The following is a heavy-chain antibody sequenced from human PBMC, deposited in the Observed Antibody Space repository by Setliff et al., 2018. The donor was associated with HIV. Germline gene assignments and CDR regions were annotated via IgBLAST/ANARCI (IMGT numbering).Heavy chain of an antibody. V-gene: IGHV1-69*05. CDR1: GYTFTRYD. CDR3: ARADTMVRGVKRGGYYFDY. CDR2: IIPIFGTA. Sequence: ASVKVSCKASGYTFTRYDINWVRQATGQGLEWMGGIIPIFGTANYAQKFQGRVTITTDESTSTAYMELSSLRSEDTAVYYCARADTMVRGVKRGGYYFDYWGQGTLVTVSS. D-gene: IGHD3-10*01. J-gene: IGHJ4*02.